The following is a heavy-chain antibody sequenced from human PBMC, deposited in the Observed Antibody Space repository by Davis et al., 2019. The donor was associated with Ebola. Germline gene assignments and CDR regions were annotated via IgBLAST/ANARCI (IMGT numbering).Heavy chain of an antibody. CDR2: INPSGGST. CDR3: ARGSMIVVVHDAFDI. Sequence: ASVKVSCKASGYTFTSYYMHWVRQAPGQGLEWMGIINPSGGSTSYAQKFQGRVTMTRDTSTSTVYMELSSLRSEDTAVYYCARGSMIVVVHDAFDIWGQGTMVTVSS. CDR1: GYTFTSYY. V-gene: IGHV1-46*01. D-gene: IGHD3-22*01. J-gene: IGHJ3*02.